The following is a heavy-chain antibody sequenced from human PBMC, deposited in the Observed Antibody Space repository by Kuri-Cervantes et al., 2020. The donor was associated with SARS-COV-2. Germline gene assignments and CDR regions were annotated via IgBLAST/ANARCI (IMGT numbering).Heavy chain of an antibody. J-gene: IGHJ5*02. CDR2: IYYSGST. Sequence: SETLSLTCTVSGGSISSYYWSWIRQPPGKGLEWIGYIYYSGSTNYNPSLKSRVTISVDTSKNQFSLKLSSVTAADTAVYYCARGRLYYDILTGYYTASWFDPWGQGTLVTVSS. V-gene: IGHV4-59*08. CDR3: ARGRLYYDILTGYYTASWFDP. D-gene: IGHD3-9*01. CDR1: GGSISSYY.